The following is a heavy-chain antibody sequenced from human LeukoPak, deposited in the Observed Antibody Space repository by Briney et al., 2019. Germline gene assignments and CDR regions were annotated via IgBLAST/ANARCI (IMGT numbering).Heavy chain of an antibody. J-gene: IGHJ6*03. D-gene: IGHD2-15*01. CDR1: GYSFPNYG. CDR2: INPHSGGT. Sequence: ASVKVSCKASGYSFPNYGINWVRQAPGQGLEWMGWINPHSGGTNYAPKFQGRVSMTRDTSISTAYMELSRLRSDDTAVYYCARGVVAATFYYYMDVWGKGTTVTVSS. CDR3: ARGVVAATFYYYMDV. V-gene: IGHV1-2*02.